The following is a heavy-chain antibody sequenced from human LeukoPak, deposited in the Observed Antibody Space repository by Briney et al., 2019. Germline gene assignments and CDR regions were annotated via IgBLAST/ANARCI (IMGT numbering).Heavy chain of an antibody. CDR3: ARDHTSWDPFDY. J-gene: IGHJ4*02. Sequence: GGSLRLSCAVSGFNVRSNYMSWVRQAPGKGLEWVSAIYSGGTTYYPDSVKGRFTISRDNSKNMLYLQMNSLRVEDAAVYYCARDHTSWDPFDYWGQGTLVTVSS. V-gene: IGHV3-66*02. D-gene: IGHD1-26*01. CDR2: IYSGGTT. CDR1: GFNVRSNY.